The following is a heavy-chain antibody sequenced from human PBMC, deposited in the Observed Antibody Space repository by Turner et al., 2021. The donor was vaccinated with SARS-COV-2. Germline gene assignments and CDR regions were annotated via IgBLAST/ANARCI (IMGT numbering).Heavy chain of an antibody. V-gene: IGHV4-39*01. Sequence: QLQLQESGPGLVKPSETLSLTCTVPDGSISSSSYYWGWIRQPPGKGLELIGSIYYSGSTYCNPSLKSRVTISVDTSKNQFSLKLSSVTAADTAVYYCAPSPITMVRGVITFGWFDPWGQGTLVTVSS. CDR2: IYYSGST. CDR3: APSPITMVRGVITFGWFDP. D-gene: IGHD3-10*01. J-gene: IGHJ5*02. CDR1: DGSISSSSYY.